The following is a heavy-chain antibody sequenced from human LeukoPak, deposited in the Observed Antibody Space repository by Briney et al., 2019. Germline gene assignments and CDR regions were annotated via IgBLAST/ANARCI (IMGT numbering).Heavy chain of an antibody. CDR1: GFTFSSYA. Sequence: RGRSLRLSCAASGFTFSSYAMHWVRQAPGKGLEWVAVISYDGSNKYYADSVKGRFTISRDNSKNTLYLQMNSLRAEDTAVYYCARDPDFSGWGYFDYWGQGTLVTVSS. D-gene: IGHD6-19*01. J-gene: IGHJ4*02. V-gene: IGHV3-30-3*01. CDR2: ISYDGSNK. CDR3: ARDPDFSGWGYFDY.